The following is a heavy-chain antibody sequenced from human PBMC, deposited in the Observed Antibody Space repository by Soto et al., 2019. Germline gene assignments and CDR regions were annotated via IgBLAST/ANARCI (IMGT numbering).Heavy chain of an antibody. V-gene: IGHV3-30*18. CDR2: ISYDGSNK. J-gene: IGHJ4*02. CDR3: AKPYSPATFDY. Sequence: PVGSLRLSCAASGFTFSSYGMHWVRQAPGKGLEWVAVISYDGSNKYYADSVKGRFTISRDNSKNTLYLQMNSLRAEDTAVYYCAKPYSPATFDYWGQGTLVTVSS. D-gene: IGHD2-15*01. CDR1: GFTFSSYG.